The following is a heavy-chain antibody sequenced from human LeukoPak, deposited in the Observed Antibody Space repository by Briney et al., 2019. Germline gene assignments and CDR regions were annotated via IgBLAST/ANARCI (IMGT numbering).Heavy chain of an antibody. V-gene: IGHV2-5*01. J-gene: IGHJ4*02. CDR2: IYWNDDK. CDR1: GFSLSTSGVG. CDR3: AHSDCITMVRGVSPSRYYFDY. D-gene: IGHD3-10*01. Sequence: SGPTLVNPTQTLTLTCTFSGFSLSTSGVGAGWIRQPPGKALEWLALIYWNDDKRYSPSLKSRLTITKDTSKNQVVLTMTNMDPVDTATYYCAHSDCITMVRGVSPSRYYFDYWGQGTLVTVSS.